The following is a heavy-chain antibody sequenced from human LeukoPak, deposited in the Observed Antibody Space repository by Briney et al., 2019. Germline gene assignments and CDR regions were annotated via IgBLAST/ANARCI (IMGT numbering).Heavy chain of an antibody. Sequence: SETLSLTCTVSGGSISSYYWSWIRQPPGKGLEWVGYICYSGSTNYNPSLKSRVTISVDTSKNQFSLKLSSVTAADTAVYYCARFRSKGNWSDPWGQGTLVTVSS. CDR3: ARFRSKGNWSDP. CDR2: ICYSGST. V-gene: IGHV4-59*01. J-gene: IGHJ5*02. CDR1: GGSISSYY.